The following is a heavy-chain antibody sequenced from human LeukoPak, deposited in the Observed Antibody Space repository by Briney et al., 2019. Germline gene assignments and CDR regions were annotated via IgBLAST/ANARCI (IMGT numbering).Heavy chain of an antibody. CDR1: GFTFDDYA. J-gene: IGHJ4*02. CDR3: AKDRYSSSWYPSEDFDY. D-gene: IGHD6-13*01. CDR2: ISWNSGSI. V-gene: IGHV3-9*01. Sequence: PGGSLRLPCAASGFTFDDYAMHWVRQAPGKGLEWVSGISWNSGSIGYADSVKGRFTISRDNAKNSLYLQMNSLRAEDTALYYCAKDRYSSSWYPSEDFDYWGQGTLVTVSS.